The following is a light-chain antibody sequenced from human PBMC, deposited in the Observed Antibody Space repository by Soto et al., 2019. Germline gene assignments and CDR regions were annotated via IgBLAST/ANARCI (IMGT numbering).Light chain of an antibody. Sequence: EIVMTQSPATLSVSPGERATLSCRASQNVGSNLAWYQQRPGQAPRLLIYGASTRATDIPARFSGSGSGTGFTLTISSLQSEDFAVYFCQQYNNWPPLTFGGGTKVDIK. CDR2: GAS. CDR3: QQYNNWPPLT. J-gene: IGKJ4*01. V-gene: IGKV3-15*01. CDR1: QNVGSN.